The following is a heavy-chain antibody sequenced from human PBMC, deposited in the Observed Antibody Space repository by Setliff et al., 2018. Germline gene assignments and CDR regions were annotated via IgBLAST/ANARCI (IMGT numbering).Heavy chain of an antibody. Sequence: SETLSLTCTSAGGSISSYYWSWIRQPAGKGLEWIGHIYIGGSANYNPSLKSRVTMSIDTSKNQFSLKLNSVTAADMAVYYCAREQWLDPPGYYYMDVWAKGTTVTVSS. CDR3: AREQWLDPPGYYYMDV. J-gene: IGHJ6*03. D-gene: IGHD6-19*01. CDR1: GGSISSYY. CDR2: IYIGGSA. V-gene: IGHV4-4*07.